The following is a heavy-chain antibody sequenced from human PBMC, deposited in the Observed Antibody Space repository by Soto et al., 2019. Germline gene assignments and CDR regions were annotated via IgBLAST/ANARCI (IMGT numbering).Heavy chain of an antibody. CDR3: ASPMAPYNWNYHFDY. CDR1: GGTFSSYA. CDR2: IIPIFGTA. D-gene: IGHD1-7*01. V-gene: IGHV1-69*01. Sequence: QVQLVQSGAEVKKPGSSVKVSCKASGGTFSSYAISWVRQAPGQGLEWMGGIIPIFGTANYAQKFQGRVTITADESTSTAYMELSSLRSEDTAVYSCASPMAPYNWNYHFDYWGQGTLVTVSS. J-gene: IGHJ4*02.